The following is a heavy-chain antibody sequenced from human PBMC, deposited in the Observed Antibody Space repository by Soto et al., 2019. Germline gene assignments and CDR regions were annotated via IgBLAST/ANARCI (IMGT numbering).Heavy chain of an antibody. CDR2: ISVTGDT. CDR1: GFTFSSCA. Sequence: EGQLLESGGGLVQPGGSLRLSCAASGFTFSSCAMNWVRQVPGTGPEWVSHISVTGDTYYADSVKGRFTISRDNSKNTLFLQMNSLRAEDTAVYYCAKSLNMATSFDYWGQGTPVTVSS. V-gene: IGHV3-23*01. J-gene: IGHJ4*02. CDR3: AKSLNMATSFDY.